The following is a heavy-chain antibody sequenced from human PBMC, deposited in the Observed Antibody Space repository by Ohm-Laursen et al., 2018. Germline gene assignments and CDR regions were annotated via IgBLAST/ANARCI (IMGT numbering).Heavy chain of an antibody. J-gene: IGHJ6*02. Sequence: SLRLSCTASGFTFSSYSMNWVRQAPGKGLEWVSYISSSSSTIYYADSVKGRFTISRDNAKNSLYLQMNSLRAEDTAVYYCARDNYDFWSGYASYYYYYGMDVWGQGTLVTVSS. CDR2: ISSSSSTI. CDR3: ARDNYDFWSGYASYYYYYGMDV. D-gene: IGHD3-3*01. CDR1: GFTFSSYS. V-gene: IGHV3-48*01.